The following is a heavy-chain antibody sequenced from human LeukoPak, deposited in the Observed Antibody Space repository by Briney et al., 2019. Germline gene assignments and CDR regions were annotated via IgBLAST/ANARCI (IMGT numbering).Heavy chain of an antibody. V-gene: IGHV3-11*01. D-gene: IGHD3-22*01. CDR3: AKAHYYDSSGYRYYYYYMDV. Sequence: GGSLRLSCAASGFTFSDYHMNWIRQAPGKGLESVSHISSIGSTIYYADSVKGRFTISRDNSKNTLYLQMNSLRAEDTAVYYCAKAHYYDSSGYRYYYYYMDVWGKGTTVTVSS. CDR1: GFTFSDYH. CDR2: ISSIGSTI. J-gene: IGHJ6*03.